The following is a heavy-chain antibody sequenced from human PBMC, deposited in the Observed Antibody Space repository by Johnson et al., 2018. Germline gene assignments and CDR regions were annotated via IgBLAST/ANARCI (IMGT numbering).Heavy chain of an antibody. J-gene: IGHJ4*02. D-gene: IGHD2-2*01. Sequence: QVQLQESGPGLVKPSEPLALTGSVSGGSISFYYWNWMRQSPGKGLEWIGNIYTSGSPIYNPPLKSRVTISVDTSKNQFSLKLSSVTAADTAVYYRARGLYQLLSNAPYFDSWGQGTLVTVSS. CDR3: ARGLYQLLSNAPYFDS. V-gene: IGHV4-59*13. CDR2: IYTSGSP. CDR1: GGSISFYY.